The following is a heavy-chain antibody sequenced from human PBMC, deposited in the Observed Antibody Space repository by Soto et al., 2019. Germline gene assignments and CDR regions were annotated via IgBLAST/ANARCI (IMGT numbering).Heavy chain of an antibody. Sequence: QVQLVQSGAEVKKPGASVKVSCKASGYTFTSYGISWVRQAPGQGLEWMGWISAYNGNTNYAQKIQGRATMTTDKSTSTAYRELRSLRSEDTAVYYCAMASGSSYWFDPWGQGTLVTVSS. J-gene: IGHJ5*02. CDR1: GYTFTSYG. D-gene: IGHD1-26*01. V-gene: IGHV1-18*01. CDR3: AMASGSSYWFDP. CDR2: ISAYNGNT.